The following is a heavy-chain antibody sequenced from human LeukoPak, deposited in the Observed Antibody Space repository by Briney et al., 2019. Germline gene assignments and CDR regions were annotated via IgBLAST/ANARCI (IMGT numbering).Heavy chain of an antibody. CDR3: ARGDYYDGSGYYYIGGAFDI. V-gene: IGHV4-4*07. D-gene: IGHD3-22*01. CDR1: GGSISSYY. CDR2: IYTSGST. J-gene: IGHJ3*02. Sequence: SETLSLTCTVSGGSISSYYWSWIRQPAGKGLEWIGRIYTSGSTNYNPSLKSRVTMSVDTSKNQFSLKLSSVTAADTAVYYCARGDYYDGSGYYYIGGAFDIWGQGTMVTVSS.